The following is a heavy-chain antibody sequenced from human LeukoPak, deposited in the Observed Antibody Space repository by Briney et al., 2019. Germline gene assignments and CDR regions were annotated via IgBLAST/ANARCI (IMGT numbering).Heavy chain of an antibody. CDR2: IYSGGST. CDR3: ASSSGWTLFDY. V-gene: IGHV3-53*04. J-gene: IGHJ4*02. CDR1: GFTVSSNY. D-gene: IGHD6-19*01. Sequence: GGSLRLSCAVSGFTVSSNYMNWVRQAPGKGLEWASVIYSGGSTYYADSVKGRFTISRHNSKNTLYLQMNSLRAEDTAVYYCASSSGWTLFDYWGQGTLVTVSS.